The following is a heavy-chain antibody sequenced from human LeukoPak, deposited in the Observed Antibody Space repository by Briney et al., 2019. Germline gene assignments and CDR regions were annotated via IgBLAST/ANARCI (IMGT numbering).Heavy chain of an antibody. CDR3: ARAQDGIAAAGIGY. CDR1: GFTFSSYG. D-gene: IGHD6-13*01. J-gene: IGHJ4*02. Sequence: GGSLRLSCAASGFTFSSYGMHWVRQAPGKGLEWVAVIWYDGSNKYYADSVKGRFTIFRDNSKNTLYLQMNSLRAEDTAVYYCARAQDGIAAAGIGYWGQGTLVTVSS. V-gene: IGHV3-33*01. CDR2: IWYDGSNK.